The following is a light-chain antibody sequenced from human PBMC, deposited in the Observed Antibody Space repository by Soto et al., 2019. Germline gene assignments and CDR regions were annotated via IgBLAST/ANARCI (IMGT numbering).Light chain of an antibody. J-gene: IGKJ1*01. CDR1: QGIRND. Sequence: AVLLTHSPASLSASVGDRVTMSCRASQGIRNDLAWYQQKPGKAPKLLIFASSNLQSGVPSRFSGSGSGTEFTLTISSLQPDDFATYYCQQYDTYWTFGQGTKVDIK. CDR3: QQYDTYWT. V-gene: IGKV1-6*01. CDR2: ASS.